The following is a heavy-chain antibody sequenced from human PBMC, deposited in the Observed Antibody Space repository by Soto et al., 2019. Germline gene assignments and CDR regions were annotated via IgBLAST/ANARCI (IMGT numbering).Heavy chain of an antibody. V-gene: IGHV5-51*01. Sequence: GESLKISCKGSGYSFTSYWIGWVRQMPGKGLEWMGIIYPGDSDTRYSPSFQGQVTISADKSISTAYLQWSSLKASDTAMYYCARRQGGRGSFRDAFDIWGQGTMVTVSS. J-gene: IGHJ3*02. CDR2: IYPGDSDT. CDR1: GYSFTSYW. D-gene: IGHD3-16*01. CDR3: ARRQGGRGSFRDAFDI.